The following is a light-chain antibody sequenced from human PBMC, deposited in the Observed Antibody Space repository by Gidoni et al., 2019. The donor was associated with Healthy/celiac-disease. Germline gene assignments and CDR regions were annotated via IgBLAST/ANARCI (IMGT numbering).Light chain of an antibody. Sequence: EIVMTQSPATLSVSPGERATLSCRASQSVSSNLAWYQQKPGQAPRLLIYGASTRATGIPARFSGSGSGTEFTLTNSSLQSEDFAVYYCQQYNNWPRTFGQXTKLEIK. V-gene: IGKV3-15*01. CDR2: GAS. J-gene: IGKJ2*01. CDR1: QSVSSN. CDR3: QQYNNWPRT.